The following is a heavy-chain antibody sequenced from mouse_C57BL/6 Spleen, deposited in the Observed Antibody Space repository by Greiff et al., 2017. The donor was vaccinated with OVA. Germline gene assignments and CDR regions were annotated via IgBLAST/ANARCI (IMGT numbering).Heavy chain of an antibody. CDR3: ARPVNFYWYFDV. J-gene: IGHJ1*03. CDR1: GFTFSDYG. D-gene: IGHD2-13*01. CDR2: ISSGSSTI. V-gene: IGHV5-17*01. Sequence: VQLKESGGGLVKPGGSLKLSCAASGFTFSDYGMHWVRQAPEKGLEWVAYISSGSSTIYYADTVKGRFTISRDNAKNTLFLQMTSLRSEDTAMYYCARPVNFYWYFDVWGTGTTVTVSS.